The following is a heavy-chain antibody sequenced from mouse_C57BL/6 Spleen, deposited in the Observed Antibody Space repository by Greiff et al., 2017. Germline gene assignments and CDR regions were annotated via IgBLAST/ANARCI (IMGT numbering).Heavy chain of an antibody. V-gene: IGHV5-17*01. CDR1: GFTFSDYG. CDR3: ARRWDLRGAMDY. CDR2: ISSGSSSI. Sequence: EVQLEESGGGLVKPGGSLKLSCAASGFTFSDYGMHWVRQAPEQGLEWVAYISSGSSSIYYADTVKGRFTFSRDNAKNTLFLQMTSLRSEDTAMYYWARRWDLRGAMDYWGQGTSVTVSS. D-gene: IGHD1-1*02. J-gene: IGHJ4*01.